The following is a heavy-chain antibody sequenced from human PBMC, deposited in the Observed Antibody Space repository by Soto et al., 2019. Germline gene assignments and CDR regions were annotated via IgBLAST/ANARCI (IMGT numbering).Heavy chain of an antibody. Sequence: GGSLRLSCAASGFTFSSYWMSWVRQAPGKGLEWVANIKQDGSEKYYVDSVKGRFTISRDNAKNSLYLQMNSLRAEDTAVYYCARDDFGEAYGSGSPDAYNWFDPWGQGTLVTVSS. CDR1: GFTFSSYW. CDR2: IKQDGSEK. V-gene: IGHV3-7*01. J-gene: IGHJ5*02. D-gene: IGHD3-10*01. CDR3: ARDDFGEAYGSGSPDAYNWFDP.